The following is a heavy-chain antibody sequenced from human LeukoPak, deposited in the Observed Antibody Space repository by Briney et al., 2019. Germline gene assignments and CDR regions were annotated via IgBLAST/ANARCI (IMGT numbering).Heavy chain of an antibody. CDR3: ATGGPAMVIYYGMDV. V-gene: IGHV1-24*01. CDR1: GYTLTELS. J-gene: IGHJ6*02. CDR2: FDPEDGET. Sequence: ASVKVSCKVSGYTLTELSMHWVRQAPGKGLEWMGGFDPEDGETIYAQKFQGRVTMTEDTSTDTAYMELSSLRPEDTAVYYCATGGPAMVIYYGMDVWGQGTTVTVSS. D-gene: IGHD5-18*01.